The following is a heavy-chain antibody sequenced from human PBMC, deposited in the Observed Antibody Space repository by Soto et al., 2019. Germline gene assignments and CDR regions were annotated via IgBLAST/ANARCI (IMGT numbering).Heavy chain of an antibody. CDR2: IYYSGST. D-gene: IGHD4-17*01. Sequence: PSETLSLTWTVSGGSISSSSYYWGWISQPPGKGLEWIGIIYYSGSTYYNPSLKSRVTISVDTSKNQFSLKLSSVTAADTALYDCARGVTTVTTNDYWGQGTLVTVSS. J-gene: IGHJ4*02. CDR3: ARGVTTVTTNDY. V-gene: IGHV4-39*07. CDR1: GGSISSSSYY.